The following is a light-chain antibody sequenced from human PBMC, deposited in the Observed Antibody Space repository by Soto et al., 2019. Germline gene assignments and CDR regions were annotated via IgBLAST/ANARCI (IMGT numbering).Light chain of an antibody. J-gene: IGKJ4*01. CDR2: AAS. CDR1: QGISTY. V-gene: IGKV1-27*01. Sequence: DIQMTQSPSSLSASVGDRVTITCRASQGISTYLAWYQQKPGKVPKLLIYAASTLQSGVPSRFSGSGSGTDFTLTISSLQAEDVATYDCQTYNSVQLTFGGGTKVEIK. CDR3: QTYNSVQLT.